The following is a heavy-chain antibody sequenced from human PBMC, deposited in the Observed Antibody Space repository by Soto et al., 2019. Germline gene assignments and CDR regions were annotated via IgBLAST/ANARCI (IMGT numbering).Heavy chain of an antibody. Sequence: QVQLQESGPGLVKPSETLSLTCSVSGGSIGSSYWSWIRQPAGKGLEWIGRIYTSGSTNFNPSLRSRLTMSVDTSNNQFSLKLSSVTAEDTAVYYCARALVGGPFDYWGQGTLVTVSS. J-gene: IGHJ4*02. V-gene: IGHV4-4*07. CDR3: ARALVGGPFDY. CDR1: GGSIGSSY. CDR2: IYTSGST. D-gene: IGHD1-26*01.